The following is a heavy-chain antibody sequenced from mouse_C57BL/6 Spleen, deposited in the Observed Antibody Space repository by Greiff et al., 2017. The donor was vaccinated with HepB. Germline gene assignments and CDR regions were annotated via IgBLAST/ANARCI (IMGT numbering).Heavy chain of an antibody. V-gene: IGHV5-16*01. Sequence: EVMLVESEGGLVQPGSSMKLSCTASGFTFSDYYMAWVRPVPEKGLEWVANINYDGSSTYYLDSLKSRFIISRDNAKNILYLQMSSLKSEDTATYYCAREYDYDEGYYAMDYWGQGTSVTVSS. CDR1: GFTFSDYY. CDR3: AREYDYDEGYYAMDY. J-gene: IGHJ4*01. D-gene: IGHD2-4*01. CDR2: INYDGSST.